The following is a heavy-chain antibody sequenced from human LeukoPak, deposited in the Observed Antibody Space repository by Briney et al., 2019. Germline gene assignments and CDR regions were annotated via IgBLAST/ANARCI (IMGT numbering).Heavy chain of an antibody. D-gene: IGHD3-22*01. J-gene: IGHJ5*02. CDR1: GYTFTSYD. Sequence: ASVKVSCKASGYTFTSYDINWVRQATGQGLEWMGWMNPNSGNTGYAQKFQGRVTMTRNTSISTAYMELSSLRSEDTAVYYCARVGGTYYYDSRPPFDPWGQGTLVTVSS. V-gene: IGHV1-8*01. CDR3: ARVGGTYYYDSRPPFDP. CDR2: MNPNSGNT.